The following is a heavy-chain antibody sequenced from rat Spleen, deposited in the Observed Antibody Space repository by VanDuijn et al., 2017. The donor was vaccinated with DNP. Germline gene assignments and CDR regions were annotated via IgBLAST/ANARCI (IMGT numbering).Heavy chain of an antibody. CDR2: MSSGGTT. J-gene: IGHJ4*01. CDR1: ELSLTSNT. Sequence: QVQLTESGPGLVQPSETLSLTCTVSELSLTSNTVSWIRQPPGEGLEWIATMSSGGTTNYNSGLSSRLTISRDTSKSQVFLKMNSLQTEDTAMYFCARYYGYNYYAMDAWGQGTSVTVSS. CDR3: ARYYGYNYYAMDA. D-gene: IGHD1-9*01. V-gene: IGHV2-6*01.